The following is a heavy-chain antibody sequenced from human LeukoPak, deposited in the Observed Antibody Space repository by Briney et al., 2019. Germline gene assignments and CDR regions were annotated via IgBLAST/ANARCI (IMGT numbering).Heavy chain of an antibody. V-gene: IGHV3-74*01. D-gene: IGHD4-17*01. Sequence: GGSLRLSCAASGFTFSSYWMHWVRQAPGKGLVWVSRIHTDGSTTTYADPVKGRFTISRDNAKNTLYLQMNSLRAEDTAVYYCARVGDYGEIAFDIWGQGTMVTVSS. CDR1: GFTFSSYW. J-gene: IGHJ3*02. CDR3: ARVGDYGEIAFDI. CDR2: IHTDGSTT.